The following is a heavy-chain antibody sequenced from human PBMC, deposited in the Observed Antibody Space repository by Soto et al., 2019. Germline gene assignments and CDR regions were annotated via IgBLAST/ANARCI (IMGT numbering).Heavy chain of an antibody. J-gene: IGHJ6*03. CDR2: IWYDGSNK. V-gene: IGHV3-33*01. CDR3: ARDRRQLGTVDYYYYMDV. CDR1: GFTFSSYG. Sequence: QVQLVESGGGVVQPGRSLRLSCAASGFTFSSYGMHWVRQAPGKGLEWVAVIWYDGSNKYYADSVKGRFTISRDNSKNPLYLQMNSLRAEDTAVYYCARDRRQLGTVDYYYYMDVWGKGTTVTVSS. D-gene: IGHD6-6*01.